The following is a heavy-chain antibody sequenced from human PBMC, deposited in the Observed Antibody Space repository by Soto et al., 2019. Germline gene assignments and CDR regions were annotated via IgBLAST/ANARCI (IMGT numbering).Heavy chain of an antibody. CDR1: GYTFTTYG. CDR3: ARFYASGSYPYDV. D-gene: IGHD3-10*01. V-gene: IGHV1-18*01. J-gene: IGHJ6*02. CDR2: ISAYNGNT. Sequence: ASVKVSCKASGYTFTTYGISWVRQAPGQGLEWMGWISAYNGNTNYAQNLQGRVTMTTDTSTSTAYMELRSLRSDDTAVYYCARFYASGSYPYDVWGQGTTVTVSS.